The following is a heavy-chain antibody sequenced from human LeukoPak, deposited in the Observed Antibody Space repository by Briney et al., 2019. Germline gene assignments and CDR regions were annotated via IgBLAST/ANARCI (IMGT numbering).Heavy chain of an antibody. CDR3: SKGTGGEVTANFDY. Sequence: PGGPLRLSCAASGFTFSDYAMHWVRQAPGKGLEWVSSISWNSGNIGYADSVKGRFTISRDNAKNSLYLQMNSLRSEDMAFYYCSKGTGGEVTANFDYLGQGTLVTVSS. V-gene: IGHV3-9*03. CDR2: ISWNSGNI. J-gene: IGHJ4*02. D-gene: IGHD2-21*02. CDR1: GFTFSDYA.